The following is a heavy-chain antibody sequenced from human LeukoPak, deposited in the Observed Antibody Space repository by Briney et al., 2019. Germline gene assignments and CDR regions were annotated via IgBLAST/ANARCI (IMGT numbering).Heavy chain of an antibody. CDR2: ISSSGSTI. CDR3: ASLPSWFGEYY. Sequence: PGGSLRLSCAASGFTFSSYEMNWVRQAPGKGLEWVSYISSSGSTIYYADSVKGRFTISRDNAKNSLYLQMNSLRAEDTAVYYCASLPSWFGEYYWGQGTLVTVSS. D-gene: IGHD3-10*01. V-gene: IGHV3-48*03. J-gene: IGHJ4*02. CDR1: GFTFSSYE.